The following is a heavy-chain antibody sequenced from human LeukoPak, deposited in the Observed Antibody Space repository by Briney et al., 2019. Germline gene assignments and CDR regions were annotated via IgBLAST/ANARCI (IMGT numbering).Heavy chain of an antibody. Sequence: ALVKVSCKASGYTFTSYGISWVRQAPGQGLEWMGWISAYNGNTNYAQKLQGRVTMTTDTSTSTAYMELRSLRSDDTAVYYCARELMQTDTMVRAGGYWGQGTLVTVSS. CDR1: GYTFTSYG. CDR3: ARELMQTDTMVRAGGY. J-gene: IGHJ4*02. CDR2: ISAYNGNT. V-gene: IGHV1-18*04. D-gene: IGHD3-10*01.